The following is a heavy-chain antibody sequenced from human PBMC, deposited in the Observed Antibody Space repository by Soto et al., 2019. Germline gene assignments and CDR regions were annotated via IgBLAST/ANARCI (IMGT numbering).Heavy chain of an antibody. CDR2: IIPIFGTA. CDR3: ARGHIVVVPANDIEYFQH. CDR1: GGTFSSYA. V-gene: IGHV1-69*13. J-gene: IGHJ1*01. D-gene: IGHD2-2*01. Sequence: GASVKVSCKASGGTFSSYAISWVRQAPGQGLEWMGGIIPIFGTANYAQKFQGRVTITADESTSTAYMELSSLRSEDTAVYYCARGHIVVVPANDIEYFQHWGQGTLVTVSS.